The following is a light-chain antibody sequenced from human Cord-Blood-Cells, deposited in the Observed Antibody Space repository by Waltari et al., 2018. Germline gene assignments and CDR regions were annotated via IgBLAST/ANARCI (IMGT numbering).Light chain of an antibody. CDR2: GAS. CDR3: QQYNNWPRT. J-gene: IGKJ1*01. V-gene: IGKV3-15*01. CDR1: QSVSSN. Sequence: EIVMTQSPATLSVSPGERATLSCRASQSVSSNLAWYQQKPGQAPRLLIYGASPRATGIPARFSGSVSGKEFTLTISSLQSEDFAVYYCQQYNNWPRTFGQGTKVEIK.